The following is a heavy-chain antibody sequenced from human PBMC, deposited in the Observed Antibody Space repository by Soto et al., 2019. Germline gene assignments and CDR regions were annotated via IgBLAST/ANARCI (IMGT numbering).Heavy chain of an antibody. V-gene: IGHV3-74*01. Sequence: EVQLVESGGGLVQPGGSLRLSCAASGFTFSSSWMHWVRQAPGKGLVWVSRINGDGTSTSYADSVKGRFTISRDNAKNTLYLQMNSLRAEDTAVYYCATGRGLPRDYWGQGTLVTVSS. D-gene: IGHD2-15*01. CDR2: INGDGTST. J-gene: IGHJ4*02. CDR3: ATGRGLPRDY. CDR1: GFTFSSSW.